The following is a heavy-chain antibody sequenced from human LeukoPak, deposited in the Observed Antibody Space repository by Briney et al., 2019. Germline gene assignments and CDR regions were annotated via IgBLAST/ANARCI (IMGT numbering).Heavy chain of an antibody. J-gene: IGHJ4*02. CDR3: VRDGDDFNFDY. V-gene: IGHV3-74*01. CDR2: VIRDGSFT. D-gene: IGHD5-24*01. CDR1: GFTFRSYW. Sequence: PGGSLRLSCAASGFTFRSYWMHWVRQAPGKGLEWVSRVIRDGSFTNYAGSVKGRFTISRDNAKNTLYLQVSSLRAEDTAVYFCVRDGDDFNFDYWGQGSLVTVSS.